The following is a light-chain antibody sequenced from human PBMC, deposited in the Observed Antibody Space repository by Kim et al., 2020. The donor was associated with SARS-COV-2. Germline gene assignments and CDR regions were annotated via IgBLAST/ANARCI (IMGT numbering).Light chain of an antibody. CDR3: QQAKSFPWT. CDR1: HAISRW. Sequence: ASVGYRVTITCRASHAISRWLAWSQQRPGNAPKLLIYSTSTLQSGVPSRFTGSGSGTDFTLTINSLQPEDFATYYCQQAKSFPWTFGQGTKVDIK. CDR2: STS. J-gene: IGKJ1*01. V-gene: IGKV1-12*01.